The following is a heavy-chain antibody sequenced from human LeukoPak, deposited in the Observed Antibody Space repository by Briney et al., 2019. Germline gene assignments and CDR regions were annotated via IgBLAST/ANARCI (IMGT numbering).Heavy chain of an antibody. J-gene: IGHJ4*02. Sequence: AASLTLSCAASAFTFSTYAMSWVRQAPGKGREWVSIISDNVGSTYYADSVKGRFTTSRDNSENTLYLEMISLRAEDTAVYYCAKGRGVEIPADSRNFDYWGQGTLVTVSS. D-gene: IGHD2-2*01. CDR1: AFTFSTYA. CDR3: AKGRGVEIPADSRNFDY. V-gene: IGHV3-23*01. CDR2: ISDNVGST.